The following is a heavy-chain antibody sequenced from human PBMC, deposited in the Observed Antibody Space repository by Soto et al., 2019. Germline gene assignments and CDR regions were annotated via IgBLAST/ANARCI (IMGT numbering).Heavy chain of an antibody. V-gene: IGHV6-1*01. CDR2: TYYRSKWLN. CDR1: GDSVSNNRAA. CDR3: ARDPPAFHSAFDY. J-gene: IGHJ4*01. D-gene: IGHD4-4*01. Sequence: SQTLSLTCAISGDSVSNNRAAWNWIRQSPSRGLEWLGRTYYRSKWLNDYAVSMKRRLTISPDTSKNQFSLHLDSVTPEDTARYYCARDPPAFHSAFDYWGHGTLVTVSS.